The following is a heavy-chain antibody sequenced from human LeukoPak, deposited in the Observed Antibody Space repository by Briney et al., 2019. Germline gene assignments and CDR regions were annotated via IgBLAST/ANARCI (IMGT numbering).Heavy chain of an antibody. D-gene: IGHD5-18*01. CDR1: GFTFRSYA. CDR3: AKVSGNVDRASESDY. CDR2: ISGSGGIT. V-gene: IGHV3-23*01. Sequence: PGGSLRHSCAASGFTFRSYAMSWVRQAPGKGLEWVSAISGSGGITYYADSMKGRFTISRDNFKNTLYLQMDSLRAEDTAVYYCAKVSGNVDRASESDYWGQGTLVTVSS. J-gene: IGHJ4*02.